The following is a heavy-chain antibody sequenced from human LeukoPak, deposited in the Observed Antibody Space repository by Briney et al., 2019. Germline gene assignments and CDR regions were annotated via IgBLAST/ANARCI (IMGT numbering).Heavy chain of an antibody. CDR2: INHSGST. J-gene: IGHJ4*02. V-gene: IGHV4-34*01. CDR1: GGSFSGYY. D-gene: IGHD3-22*01. Sequence: SETLSLTCAVYGGSFSGYYWSWIRQPPGKGLEWIGEINHSGSTNYNPSLKSRVTISVDTSKNQFSLKLSSVTAADTAVYYCAREKTEDYYDSSGYYLFDYWGQGTLVTVSS. CDR3: AREKTEDYYDSSGYYLFDY.